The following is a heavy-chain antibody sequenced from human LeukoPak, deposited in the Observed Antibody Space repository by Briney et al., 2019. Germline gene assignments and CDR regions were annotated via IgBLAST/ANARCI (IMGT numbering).Heavy chain of an antibody. V-gene: IGHV1-18*01. CDR3: VREKWEDSSGYYLVY. CDR2: ISAYNGNT. CDR1: GYTFTSYG. J-gene: IGHJ4*02. Sequence: GASVKVSCKASGYTFTSYGISWVRQAPGQGLEWMGWISAYNGNTKYAQKLQGRVTMTTDTSTSAAYMELRSLRSDDTAVYYCVREKWEDSSGYYLVYWGQGTLVTVSS. D-gene: IGHD3-22*01.